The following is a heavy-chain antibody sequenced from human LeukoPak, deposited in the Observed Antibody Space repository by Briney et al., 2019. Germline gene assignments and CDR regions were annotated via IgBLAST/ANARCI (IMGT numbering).Heavy chain of an antibody. CDR1: GYIFPSYG. D-gene: IGHD1-26*01. CDR3: ARDFRSGSPGWFDP. Sequence: SVPDTCQATGYIFPSYGFNWLGQAPGQGLEGMGWISAYNGNTIEAQKLLGRVTMTTDTSTSTAYMELRSLRSDDTAVYYCARDFRSGSPGWFDPWGQGTLVTVSS. V-gene: IGHV1-18*01. CDR2: ISAYNGNT. J-gene: IGHJ5*02.